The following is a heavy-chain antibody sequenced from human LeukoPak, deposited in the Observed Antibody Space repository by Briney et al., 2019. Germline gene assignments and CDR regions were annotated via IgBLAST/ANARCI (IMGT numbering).Heavy chain of an antibody. V-gene: IGHV3-53*01. CDR3: ASPAVNYYDSSGFDY. CDR1: GFTLSSNY. CDR2: IYSGGST. J-gene: IGHJ4*02. Sequence: GGSLRLSCAASGFTLSSNYMSWVRQAPGQGLGWGSVIYSGGSTYYADSVKGRFTISRDNSKNTLYLQMNSLRAEDTAVYYCASPAVNYYDSSGFDYWGQGTLVTVSS. D-gene: IGHD3-22*01.